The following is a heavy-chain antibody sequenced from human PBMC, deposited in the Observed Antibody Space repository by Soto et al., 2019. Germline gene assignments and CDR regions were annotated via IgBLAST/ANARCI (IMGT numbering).Heavy chain of an antibody. Sequence: HLQLQESGPQLVRPSETLSLSCTVSGGSISSSIYYWGWIRQPPGKGLEWIGTVYYSGSTFYNTSLKSRVTISVDTSKNQFSLKLSSVTAADTAVYYCARQGTHYDSSFYSSFYFDYWGQGTLVTASS. CDR1: GGSISSSIYY. V-gene: IGHV4-39*01. CDR3: ARQGTHYDSSFYSSFYFDY. CDR2: VYYSGST. D-gene: IGHD3-22*01. J-gene: IGHJ4*02.